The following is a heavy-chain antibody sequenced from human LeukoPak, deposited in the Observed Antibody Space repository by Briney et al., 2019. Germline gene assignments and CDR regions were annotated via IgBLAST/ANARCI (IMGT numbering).Heavy chain of an antibody. V-gene: IGHV3-23*01. D-gene: IGHD2-15*01. CDR2: IRGSGGST. CDR1: GFTFSSYA. Sequence: GGSLRLSCEASGFTFSSYAMSWVRQAPGKGLEWVSGIRGSGGSTHYADSVKGRFTISRDNSKNTLYLQVNSLRAEDTAVYYCARVAYCSGGTCSYYFYGMDVWGQGTTVTVSS. J-gene: IGHJ6*02. CDR3: ARVAYCSGGTCSYYFYGMDV.